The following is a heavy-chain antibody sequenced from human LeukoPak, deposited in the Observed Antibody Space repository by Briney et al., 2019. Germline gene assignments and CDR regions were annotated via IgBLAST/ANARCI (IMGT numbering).Heavy chain of an antibody. D-gene: IGHD4-23*01. J-gene: IGHJ4*02. Sequence: SETLSLTCAVYGGSFSGYYWSWIRQPPGKGLEWIGEIKRGGTTKNNPSLKSRVTISLDTSKNQFSLKLSSMTAADTAVYYCAYGGNSRFDYWGQGTLVTVSS. CDR3: AYGGNSRFDY. CDR1: GGSFSGYY. CDR2: IKRGGTT. V-gene: IGHV4-34*01.